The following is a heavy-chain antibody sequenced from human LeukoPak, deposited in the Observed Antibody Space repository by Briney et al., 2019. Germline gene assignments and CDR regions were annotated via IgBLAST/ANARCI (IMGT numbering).Heavy chain of an antibody. J-gene: IGHJ4*02. D-gene: IGHD3-16*02. CDR3: ARQEITFGGLIVLFDY. Sequence: KPGESLKISCKGSGYSFTSYWIGWVRQMPGKGLEWMGIIYPGDSDTRYSPSFQGQVTISADKSISTAYLQWSSLKASDTAMYYCARQEITFGGLIVLFDYWGQGTLVTVSS. V-gene: IGHV5-51*01. CDR1: GYSFTSYW. CDR2: IYPGDSDT.